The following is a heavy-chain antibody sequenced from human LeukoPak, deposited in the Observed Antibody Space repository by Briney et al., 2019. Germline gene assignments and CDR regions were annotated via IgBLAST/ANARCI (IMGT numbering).Heavy chain of an antibody. D-gene: IGHD5-18*01. CDR2: IKQDGSEK. V-gene: IGHV3-7*01. CDR3: ARVESRYPGTAMVRWYYYYYYMDV. CDR1: GFTFSSYW. J-gene: IGHJ6*03. Sequence: PGGSLRLSCAASGFTFSSYWMSWVRQAPGKGLEWVANIKQDGSEKYYVDSVKGRFTISRDNAKNSLYLQMNSLRAEDTAVYYCARVESRYPGTAMVRWYYYYYYMDVWGKGTTVTVSS.